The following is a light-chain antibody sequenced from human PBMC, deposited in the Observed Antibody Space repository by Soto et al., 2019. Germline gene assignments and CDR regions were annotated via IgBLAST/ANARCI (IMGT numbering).Light chain of an antibody. J-gene: IGKJ1*01. CDR1: QSISNH. CDR2: AAS. Sequence: DIQMTQSPSSLSASVEDRVIITCRASQSISNHLNWYQQKPGKAPKLLIFAASSLQSGVPSRFSGSGSGTDFTLTISSLQPEDFATYYCQQSYSTPCTFGQGTKVDI. V-gene: IGKV1-39*01. CDR3: QQSYSTPCT.